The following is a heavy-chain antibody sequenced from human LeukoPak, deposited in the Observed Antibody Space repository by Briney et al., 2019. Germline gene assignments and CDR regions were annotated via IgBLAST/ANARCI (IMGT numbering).Heavy chain of an antibody. CDR2: IRNKANGGTT. D-gene: IGHD3-22*01. CDR3: TTGSYHESSGYRFDY. J-gene: IGHJ4*02. V-gene: IGHV3-49*04. CDR1: GLTFADYA. Sequence: PGGSLSLSCTTSGLTFADYAMTWVRKAPGKGLEWVTFIRNKANGGTTEYAASVKGRFTISRDDSKTIAYLQMNSLKTEDTAVYYYTTGSYHESSGYRFDYWGQGTLVTVSS.